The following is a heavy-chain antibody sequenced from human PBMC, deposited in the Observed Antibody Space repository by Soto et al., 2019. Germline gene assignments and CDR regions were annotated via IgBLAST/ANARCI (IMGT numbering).Heavy chain of an antibody. CDR2: IFSNDEK. V-gene: IGHV2-26*01. CDR3: ARIPSYGLYDFDY. Sequence: SGPTLVNPTETLTLTCTVSGFSLSNARRGVSWILQPPGKALEWLAHIFSNDEKSYSTSLKSRLTISKDTTNRQVVLTMTNMDPVDTATYYCARIPSYGLYDFDYWGQGTLVTVSS. CDR1: GFSLSNARRG. J-gene: IGHJ4*02. D-gene: IGHD5-18*01.